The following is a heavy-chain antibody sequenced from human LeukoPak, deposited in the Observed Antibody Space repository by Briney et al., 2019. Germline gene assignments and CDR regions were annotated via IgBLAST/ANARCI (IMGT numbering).Heavy chain of an antibody. J-gene: IGHJ4*02. CDR3: ARGKSGYTFGPLDS. CDR2: INSGGGT. D-gene: IGHD5-18*01. CDR1: GFTVISNS. V-gene: IGHV3-53*01. Sequence: PGGSLTLSCEASGFTVISNSMSWVGQAPGRGLEWVSVINSGGGTYYTDSVKGRFTISRDNSKNTLYPQMNSLRAEDTAVYFCARGKSGYTFGPLDSWGQGTLVTVSS.